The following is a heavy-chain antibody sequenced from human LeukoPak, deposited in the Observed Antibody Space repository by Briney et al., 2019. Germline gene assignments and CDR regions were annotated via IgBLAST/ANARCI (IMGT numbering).Heavy chain of an antibody. CDR1: GYTFTSNG. V-gene: IGHV1-18*01. D-gene: IGHD2-2*01. CDR3: AKDIHPGLGSSASCCLDY. CDR2: VSGYNGNT. J-gene: IGHJ4*02. Sequence: ASVKVSCKAPGYTFTSNGITWVRQAPGQGLEWMGWVSGYNGNTNYAQNFQGRVTMTTDTSTSTAYMELRSLRFDDTAVYYCAKDIHPGLGSSASCCLDYWGQGTLVTVSS.